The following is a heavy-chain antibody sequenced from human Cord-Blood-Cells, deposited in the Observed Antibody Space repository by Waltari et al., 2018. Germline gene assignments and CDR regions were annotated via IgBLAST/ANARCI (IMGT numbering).Heavy chain of an antibody. CDR2: INWNGGST. D-gene: IGHD5-12*01. V-gene: IGHV3-20*01. Sequence: EVQLVESGGGVVRTGGSLRPSCAASVFPFADYGMRWVLQAPGKGLEWVSGINWNGGSTGYADSVKGRFTISRDNAKNSLYLQMNSLRAEDTALYHCARAQTDGYNDAFDIWGQGTMVTVSS. J-gene: IGHJ3*02. CDR3: ARAQTDGYNDAFDI. CDR1: VFPFADYG.